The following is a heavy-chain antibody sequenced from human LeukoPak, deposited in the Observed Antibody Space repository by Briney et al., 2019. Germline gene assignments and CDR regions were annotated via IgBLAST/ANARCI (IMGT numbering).Heavy chain of an antibody. Sequence: GGSLRLSCAASGFTFNKYWMHWVRQAPGKGLEWVAFIRYDGSNKFYADSVKGRFTISRDNSKNTLYLQMNSLRAEDTAVYYCAKDLYGSGSYQIRLFDYWGQGTLVTVSS. D-gene: IGHD3-10*01. CDR1: GFTFNKYW. CDR2: IRYDGSNK. CDR3: AKDLYGSGSYQIRLFDY. J-gene: IGHJ4*02. V-gene: IGHV3-30*02.